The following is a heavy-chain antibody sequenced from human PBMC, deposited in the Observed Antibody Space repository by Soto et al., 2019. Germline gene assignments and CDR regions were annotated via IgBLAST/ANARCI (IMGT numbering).Heavy chain of an antibody. CDR1: GFTFSSYG. CDR3: ATEPSGGDYMGLPENRPEYFQH. Sequence: QVQLVESGGGVVQPGRSLRLSCAASGFTFSSYGMHWVRQAPGKGLEWVAVIWYDGSNKYYADSVKGRFTISRDNSKNTLYLQMNSLRAEDTAVYYCATEPSGGDYMGLPENRPEYFQHWGQGTLVTVSS. J-gene: IGHJ1*01. CDR2: IWYDGSNK. V-gene: IGHV3-33*01. D-gene: IGHD4-17*01.